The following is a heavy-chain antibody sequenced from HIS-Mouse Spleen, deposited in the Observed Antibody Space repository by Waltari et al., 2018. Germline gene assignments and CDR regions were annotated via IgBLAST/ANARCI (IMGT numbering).Heavy chain of an antibody. V-gene: IGHV4-4*07. J-gene: IGHJ3*02. Sequence: QVQLQESGPGLVKPSETLSLTCTVSGGSISSYYWSWIRQPAGKGLEWIGRIYTSGSTNYNPSLKSRGTMSVDTSKNQFSLKLSSVTAADTAVYYCARDFHDFWSGYYGGDKKHDAFDIWGQGTMFTVSS. CDR2: IYTSGST. CDR1: GGSISSYY. CDR3: ARDFHDFWSGYYGGDKKHDAFDI. D-gene: IGHD3-3*01.